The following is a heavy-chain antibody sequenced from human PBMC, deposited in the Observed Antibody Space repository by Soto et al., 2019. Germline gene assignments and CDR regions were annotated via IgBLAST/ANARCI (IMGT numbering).Heavy chain of an antibody. D-gene: IGHD3-10*01. J-gene: IGHJ4*01. V-gene: IGHV4-38-2*02. CDR2: VYHNGIM. CDR1: GYSISSGYY. CDR3: AALWFGELALNY. Sequence: SETLSLTCSVSGYSISSGYYWGWVRQAPGKGLEWLGSVYHNGIMFHNPPFQSRVTVSVDTSKNQFSLNLRSVTAADTAVYYCAALWFGELALNYWGHGILVTVSS.